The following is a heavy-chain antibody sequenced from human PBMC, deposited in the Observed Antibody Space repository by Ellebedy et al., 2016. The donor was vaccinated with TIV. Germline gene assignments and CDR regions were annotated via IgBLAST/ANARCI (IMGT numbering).Heavy chain of an antibody. J-gene: IGHJ4*02. V-gene: IGHV4-34*12. CDR1: GDSFSGYY. CDR2: VIHTGST. Sequence: ESLKISCAVYGDSFSGYYWSWIRQPPGKGLEWIGEVIHTGSTNYNQSLKSRVTISVDTSKNQFSLNLSSVTAAATAVYYCARVRRESLWFAESQYFFDYWGQGTLVTVSS. CDR3: ARVRRESLWFAESQYFFDY. D-gene: IGHD3-10*01.